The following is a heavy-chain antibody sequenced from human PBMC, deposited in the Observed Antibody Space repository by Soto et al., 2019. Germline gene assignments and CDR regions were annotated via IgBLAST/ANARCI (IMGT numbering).Heavy chain of an antibody. CDR1: GYTLSSYY. CDR3: ARPGIAVAGSGYYCDRLAV. J-gene: IGHJ6*01. Sequence: ACVKVSCKPSGYTLSSYYIHWVRQAPGQGLEWMGVINPGDARRNYAQKFQGRVTMTRDTSTSTIYMELSSLRSEDTAVYYCARPGIAVAGSGYYCDRLAVWGQRTTVTVSS. V-gene: IGHV1-46*01. D-gene: IGHD6-19*01. CDR2: INPGDARR.